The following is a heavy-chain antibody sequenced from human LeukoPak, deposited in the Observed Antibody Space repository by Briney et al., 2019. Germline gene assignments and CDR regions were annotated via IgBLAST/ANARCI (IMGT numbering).Heavy chain of an antibody. CDR2: ISYDGSNK. V-gene: IGHV3-30*18. CDR3: AKDGGDYGGNSTPGAFNI. D-gene: IGHD4-23*01. CDR1: GFTFSSYG. J-gene: IGHJ3*02. Sequence: GGSLRLSCAASGFTFSSYGMHWVRQAPGKGLEWVAVISYDGSNKYYADSVKGRFTISRDNSKNTLYLQMNSLRAEDTAVYYCAKDGGDYGGNSTPGAFNIWGQGTMVTVSS.